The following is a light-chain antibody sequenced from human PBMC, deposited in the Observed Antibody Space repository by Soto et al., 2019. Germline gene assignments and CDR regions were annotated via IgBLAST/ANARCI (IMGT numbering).Light chain of an antibody. CDR2: RNN. Sequence: QSVLTQPPSASGTPGQRVTITCSGSSSNIGSNYVYWYQQLPGTARKVLIYRNNQRPSGVPDRFSGSKSGTSASLAISGPRSEDEADYYCAAWDDSLSGVVFGGGTKLTVL. V-gene: IGLV1-47*01. J-gene: IGLJ2*01. CDR3: AAWDDSLSGVV. CDR1: SSNIGSNY.